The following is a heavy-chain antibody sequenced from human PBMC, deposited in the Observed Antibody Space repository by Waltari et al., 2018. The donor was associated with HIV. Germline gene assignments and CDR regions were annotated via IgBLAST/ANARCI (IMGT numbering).Heavy chain of an antibody. CDR3: ARAPVYYDSSGKRERPYYFDY. Sequence: QVQLQESGPGLVKPSETLSLTCTVSGYSISRGYYWGWIRQPPGKGLEWIGSIYHSGSTYYNPSLKSRVTISVDTSKNQFSLKLSSVTAADTAVYYCARAPVYYDSSGKRERPYYFDYWGQGTLVTVSS. D-gene: IGHD3-22*01. V-gene: IGHV4-38-2*02. J-gene: IGHJ4*02. CDR1: GYSISRGYY. CDR2: IYHSGST.